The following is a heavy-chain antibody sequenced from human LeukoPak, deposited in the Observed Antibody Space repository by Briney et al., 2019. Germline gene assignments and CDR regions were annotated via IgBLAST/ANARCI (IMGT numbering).Heavy chain of an antibody. Sequence: ASVKVSCKASGGTFSSYAITWVRQAPGQGLEWMGRIIPIFGTANYAQKFQGRVTITTDESTSTAYMELSTLRSDNTAVYYCARERPPGDSSSWFLEGYFDIWGQGTLVTVSS. J-gene: IGHJ4*02. D-gene: IGHD6-13*01. V-gene: IGHV1-69*05. CDR1: GGTFSSYA. CDR3: ARERPPGDSSSWFLEGYFDI. CDR2: IIPIFGTA.